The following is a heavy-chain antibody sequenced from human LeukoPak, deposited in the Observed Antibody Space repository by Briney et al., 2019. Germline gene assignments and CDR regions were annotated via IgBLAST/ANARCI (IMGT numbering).Heavy chain of an antibody. V-gene: IGHV1-46*01. CDR1: GYTFTGYY. J-gene: IGHJ4*02. CDR3: ARDSGDCPFDY. D-gene: IGHD2-21*02. Sequence: ASVKVSCKASGYTFTGYYMHWVRQAPGQGLEWMGIINPSGGSTSYAQKFQGRVTMTRDTSTSTVYMELSSLRSEDTAVYYCARDSGDCPFDYWGQGTLVTVSS. CDR2: INPSGGST.